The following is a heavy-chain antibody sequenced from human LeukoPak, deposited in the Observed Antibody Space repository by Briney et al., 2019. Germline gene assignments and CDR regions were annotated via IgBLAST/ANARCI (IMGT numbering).Heavy chain of an antibody. CDR2: MYYSGST. Sequence: PETLSLTCAVSGVSINSSQYYWGWIRQPPGKGLEWIGTMYYSGSTYYNPSLKSRVTISVDTSKNQFFLNLSSVTAADTAVYYCARQREQYIDFWGQGTLVTVSS. V-gene: IGHV4-39*01. J-gene: IGHJ4*02. CDR1: GVSINSSQYY. D-gene: IGHD1-26*01. CDR3: ARQREQYIDF.